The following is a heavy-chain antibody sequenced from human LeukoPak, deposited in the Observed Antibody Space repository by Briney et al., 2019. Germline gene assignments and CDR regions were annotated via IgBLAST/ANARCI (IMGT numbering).Heavy chain of an antibody. D-gene: IGHD1-26*01. CDR3: AKAPSGGSYYGRYNWFDP. Sequence: GGSLRLSCVASGFTLRSYVMNWVRQTPGKGLEWVSAISGSGGSTYYADSVKGRFTISRDNSKNTLYLQMNSLRAEDTAVYYCAKAPSGGSYYGRYNWFDPWGQGTLVTVSS. J-gene: IGHJ5*02. CDR1: GFTLRSYV. V-gene: IGHV3-23*01. CDR2: ISGSGGST.